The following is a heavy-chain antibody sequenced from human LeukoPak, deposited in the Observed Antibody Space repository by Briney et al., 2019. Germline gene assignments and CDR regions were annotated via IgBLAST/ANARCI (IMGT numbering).Heavy chain of an antibody. D-gene: IGHD4-23*01. CDR3: AKDLSDYGGTGAFDY. CDR2: ISGSGGST. J-gene: IGHJ4*02. V-gene: IGHV3-23*01. Sequence: GGSLRLSCAASGFTFSSYAMSWVRQAPGKGLEWVSAISGSGGSTYYADSVKGRFTISRDNSKNTLYLQMNSLRAEDTAVYYCAKDLSDYGGTGAFDYWGQGTLVTVSS. CDR1: GFTFSSYA.